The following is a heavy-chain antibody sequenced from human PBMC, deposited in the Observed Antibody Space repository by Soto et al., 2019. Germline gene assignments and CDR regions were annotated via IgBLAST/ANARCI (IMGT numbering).Heavy chain of an antibody. Sequence: PSETLSLTCTVSNGSIFNYYWSWIRQSPWKGLEWIGYIYYSGTTNYNPYLKSRVTMSVDTSKNQFSLKLSSVTAADSAVYFCARDKAGYYFAYWGQGTVVTVCS. CDR1: NGSIFNYY. V-gene: IGHV4-59*01. J-gene: IGHJ4*02. CDR2: IYYSGTT. CDR3: ARDKAGYYFAY. D-gene: IGHD6-19*01.